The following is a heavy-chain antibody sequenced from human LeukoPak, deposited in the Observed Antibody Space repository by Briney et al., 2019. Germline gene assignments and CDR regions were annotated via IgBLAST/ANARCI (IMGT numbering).Heavy chain of an antibody. CDR2: TYYSGST. CDR1: GGSLSSYY. CDR3: ARASGSYFFDY. Sequence: SETLSLTCTVSGGSLSSYYWSWIRQPPGKGLEWIGYTYYSGSTNYNPSLKSRVTISVDTSKNQFSLKLSSVTAADTAVYYCARASGSYFFDYWGQGTLVTVSS. D-gene: IGHD1-26*01. J-gene: IGHJ4*02. V-gene: IGHV4-59*08.